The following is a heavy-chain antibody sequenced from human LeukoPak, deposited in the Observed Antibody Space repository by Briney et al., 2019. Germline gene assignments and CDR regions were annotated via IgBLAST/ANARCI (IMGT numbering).Heavy chain of an antibody. V-gene: IGHV1-69*05. CDR1: GGTFSSYA. CDR3: ARVFARSGEISGSYFYY. J-gene: IGHJ4*02. CDR2: IIPIFGRA. D-gene: IGHD1-26*01. Sequence: SVKVSCKASGGTFSSYARNWLRQAPGQGPEWMGGIIPIFGRAIYAQKFQGRVTMTTDESTSTAYMELSSLRSEDTAVYYCARVFARSGEISGSYFYYWGQGSLVTVSS.